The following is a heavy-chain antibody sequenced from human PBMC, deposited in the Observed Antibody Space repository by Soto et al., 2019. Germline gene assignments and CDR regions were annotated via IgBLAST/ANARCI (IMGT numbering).Heavy chain of an antibody. Sequence: PGGSLRLSCAASGFTFSSYSMNWVRQAPGKGLEWVSSISSSSSYIYYADSVKGRFTISRDNAKNSLYLQMNSLRAEDTAVYYCARDLYYYDSSGYYLPLESFQFWGQATLVSVAS. D-gene: IGHD3-22*01. CDR3: ARDLYYYDSSGYYLPLESFQF. CDR1: GFTFSSYS. V-gene: IGHV3-21*01. J-gene: IGHJ1*01. CDR2: ISSSSSYI.